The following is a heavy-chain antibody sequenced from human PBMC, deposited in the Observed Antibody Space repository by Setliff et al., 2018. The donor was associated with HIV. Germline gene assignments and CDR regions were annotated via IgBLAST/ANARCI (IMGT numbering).Heavy chain of an antibody. CDR1: GDSISTDY. J-gene: IGHJ4*02. CDR2: IYNSAST. CDR3: EVAGQ. V-gene: IGHV4-4*09. D-gene: IGHD6-19*01. Sequence: TSETLSLTCTVSGDSISTDYWTWIRQPPGKGLEWIGYIYNSASTSHNPSLKSRVTISVDTSKNQFSLKLRSVTAADTAVYYCEVAGQWGQGTLVTAPQ.